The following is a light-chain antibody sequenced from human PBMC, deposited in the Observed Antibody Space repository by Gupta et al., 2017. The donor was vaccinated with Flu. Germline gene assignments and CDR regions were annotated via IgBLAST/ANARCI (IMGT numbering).Light chain of an antibody. J-gene: IGLJ3*02. V-gene: IGLV3-21*02. Sequence: YVLTQAPSVSVAPGQTATVKCEANNIESRSVHWYRLRSGQAPVVVVHDDSDGASGIPDRFSGSNSGNTATLTISRVEVADEADYYCQVWDNSDDSWVFGGGTKLTVL. CDR1: NIESRS. CDR2: DDS. CDR3: QVWDNSDDSWV.